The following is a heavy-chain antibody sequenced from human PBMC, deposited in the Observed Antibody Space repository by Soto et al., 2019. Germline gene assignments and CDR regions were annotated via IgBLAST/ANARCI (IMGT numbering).Heavy chain of an antibody. V-gene: IGHV1-69*01. Sequence: QVQLVQSGAEVKKPGSSVKVSCKASGGTFSSYAISWVRQAPGQGLEWMGGIIPIFGTANYAQKFQGRVTITADESTSTTYMELSSLRSEDTAVYYCARDLGYSSSSQVVGFDYWGQGTLVTVSS. CDR2: IIPIFGTA. CDR1: GGTFSSYA. J-gene: IGHJ4*02. CDR3: ARDLGYSSSSQVVGFDY. D-gene: IGHD6-6*01.